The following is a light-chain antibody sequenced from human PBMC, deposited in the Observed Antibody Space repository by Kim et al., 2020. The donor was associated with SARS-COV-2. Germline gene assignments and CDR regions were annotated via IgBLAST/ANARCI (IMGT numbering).Light chain of an antibody. Sequence: DIAMTQSPLSLVVTPGEPASISRRSSQSLLHSNGHTYFNWYLQKPGQSPHLLIYLASNRASGVPDRFSGSGSGTDFTLKISRVEAEDVGVYYCMQALQTPWTFGQGTKVDIK. V-gene: IGKV2-28*01. J-gene: IGKJ1*01. CDR2: LAS. CDR1: QSLLHSNGHTY. CDR3: MQALQTPWT.